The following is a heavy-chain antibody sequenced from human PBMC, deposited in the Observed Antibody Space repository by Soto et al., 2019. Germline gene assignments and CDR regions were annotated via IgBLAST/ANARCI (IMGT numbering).Heavy chain of an antibody. V-gene: IGHV4-34*01. CDR1: GGSFSGYY. CDR3: AGNIVVVVAATRGWIDP. D-gene: IGHD2-15*01. Sequence: SETLSLTCAVYGGSFSGYYWSWIRQPPGKGLEWIGEINHSGSTNYNPSLKSRVTISVDTSKNQFSLKLSSVTAADTAVYYCAGNIVVVVAATRGWIDPSGQGTLVTVST. CDR2: INHSGST. J-gene: IGHJ5*02.